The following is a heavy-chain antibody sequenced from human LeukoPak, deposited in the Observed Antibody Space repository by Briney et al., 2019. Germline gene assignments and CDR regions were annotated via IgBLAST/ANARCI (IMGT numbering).Heavy chain of an antibody. CDR2: LIPIFGTA. D-gene: IGHD3-16*01. V-gene: IGHV1-69*06. Sequence: ASVKVSCKASGGTFSSYAISWVRQAPGQGLEWMGGLIPIFGTANYAQKFQGRVTITADKSTSTAYMELSSLRSEDTAVYYCARETSQKGADYMDVWGKGTTVTISS. CDR3: ARETSQKGADYMDV. CDR1: GGTFSSYA. J-gene: IGHJ6*03.